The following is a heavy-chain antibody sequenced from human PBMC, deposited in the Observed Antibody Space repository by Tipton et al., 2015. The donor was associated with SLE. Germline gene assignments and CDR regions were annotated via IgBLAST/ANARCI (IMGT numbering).Heavy chain of an antibody. Sequence: QLVQSGAEVKKPGASVKVSCKASGYTFTGYYMHWVRQAPGQGLEWMGWINPNSGGTNYAQKFQGRVTMTRDTSISTAYMELSRLRSDDTAVYYCARGPAYYYYYYYYMDVWGKGTTVTVSS. J-gene: IGHJ6*03. CDR2: INPNSGGT. CDR1: GYTFTGYY. CDR3: ARGPAYYYYYYYYMDV. V-gene: IGHV1-2*02. D-gene: IGHD2-21*01.